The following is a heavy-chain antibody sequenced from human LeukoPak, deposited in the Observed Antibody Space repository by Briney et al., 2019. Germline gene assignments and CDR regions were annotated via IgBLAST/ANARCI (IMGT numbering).Heavy chain of an antibody. CDR1: GITFINAW. Sequence: GGSLRLPCAASGITFINAWMNWVRQAPGKGLEWVGRIKSRSDGGTTDYATPVKGRFTISRDDPKTTVYLQMDSLKTEDTAVYYCTTPLTTVTTLPFDSWGQGTLVTVSS. J-gene: IGHJ4*02. D-gene: IGHD4-17*01. V-gene: IGHV3-15*01. CDR3: TTPLTTVTTLPFDS. CDR2: IKSRSDGGTT.